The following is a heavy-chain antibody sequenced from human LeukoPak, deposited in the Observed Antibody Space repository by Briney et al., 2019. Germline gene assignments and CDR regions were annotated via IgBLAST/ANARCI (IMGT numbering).Heavy chain of an antibody. Sequence: PGGSLRLSCAASRFAVSSNFMSWVRQAPGKGLEWVSTIYSDGTTYYAASVKGRFTISRHNSKNTLYLQMNSLRAEDTAVYYCASAGYASWFDPWGQGTLVTVSS. CDR1: RFAVSSNF. J-gene: IGHJ5*02. D-gene: IGHD3-16*01. V-gene: IGHV3-53*04. CDR2: IYSDGTT. CDR3: ASAGYASWFDP.